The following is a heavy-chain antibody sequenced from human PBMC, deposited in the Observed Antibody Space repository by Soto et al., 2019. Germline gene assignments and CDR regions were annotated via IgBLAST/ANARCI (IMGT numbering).Heavy chain of an antibody. CDR1: GFTFDDYA. Sequence: GGSLRLSCTASGFTFDDYAMHWVRQGPGRGLEWVSGITWNSGKIAYGDSVKGRFTIARDDDNNSLYLQMNSLRPEDTALYYCVKDSYADFHRVLSTAEYFFDYWGQGTLVTVSS. V-gene: IGHV3-9*01. J-gene: IGHJ4*01. D-gene: IGHD2-15*01. CDR2: ITWNSGKI. CDR3: VKDSYADFHRVLSTAEYFFDY.